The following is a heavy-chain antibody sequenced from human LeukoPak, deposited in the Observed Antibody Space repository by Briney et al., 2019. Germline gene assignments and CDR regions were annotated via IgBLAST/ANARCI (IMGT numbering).Heavy chain of an antibody. CDR1: GGSFSGYY. CDR2: IYTSGST. D-gene: IGHD3-10*01. V-gene: IGHV4-4*07. J-gene: IGHJ5*02. CDR3: ARDSGTTGEVKFDP. Sequence: SETLSLTCAVYGGSFSGYYWSWIRQPAGKGLEWIGRIYTSGSTNYNPSLKSRVTMSVDTSKNQFSLKLSSVTAADTAVYYCARDSGTTGEVKFDPWGQGTLVTVSS.